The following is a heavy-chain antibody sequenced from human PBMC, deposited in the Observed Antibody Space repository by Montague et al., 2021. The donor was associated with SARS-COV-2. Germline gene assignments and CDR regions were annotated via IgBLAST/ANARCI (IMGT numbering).Heavy chain of an antibody. CDR3: TRDDRSIVGDGLDI. J-gene: IGHJ3*02. V-gene: IGHV3-48*03. CDR1: GFTFSNFD. Sequence: SLRLSCAASGFTFSNFDMNWVRQAPGKGPEWVSSISTRGYTTSYAGSVKGRFTISRDNGKNSLYLQMNSLRVEDTAVYYCTRDDRSIVGDGLDIWGQGTKVTVSS. D-gene: IGHD3-16*02. CDR2: ISTRGYTT.